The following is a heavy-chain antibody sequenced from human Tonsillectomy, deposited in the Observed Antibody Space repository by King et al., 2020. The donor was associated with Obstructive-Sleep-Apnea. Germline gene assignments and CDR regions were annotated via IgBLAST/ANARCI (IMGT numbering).Heavy chain of an antibody. J-gene: IGHJ4*02. CDR3: ATQAY. CDR2: INWNSGKI. Sequence: VQLVESGGGLAQPGRSLRLSCVASGLTFVDYSMHWVRQAPGKGLEWVSGINWNSGKIGYVESIKGRFTISRDNAKNSVYLQMNSLRVEDTALYYCATQAYGGQGTLVTVSS. CDR1: GLTFVDYS. V-gene: IGHV3-9*01.